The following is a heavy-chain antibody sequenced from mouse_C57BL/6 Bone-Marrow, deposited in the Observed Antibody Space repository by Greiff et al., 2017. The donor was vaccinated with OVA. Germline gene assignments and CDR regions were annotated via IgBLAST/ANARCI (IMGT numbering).Heavy chain of an antibody. CDR3: ARKYSLYAMDY. Sequence: EVQLQQSGPELVKPGASVKISCKASGYTFTDYYMNWVKQSHGQSLEWIGDINPNNGGTSYNQKFKGKATLTVDKSSSTAYMELRSLTSEDSAVYYCARKYSLYAMDYWGQGTSVTVSS. V-gene: IGHV1-26*01. CDR1: GYTFTDYY. J-gene: IGHJ4*01. D-gene: IGHD2-12*01. CDR2: INPNNGGT.